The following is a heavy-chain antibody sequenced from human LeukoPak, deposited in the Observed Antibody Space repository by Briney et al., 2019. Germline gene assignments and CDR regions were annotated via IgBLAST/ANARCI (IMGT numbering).Heavy chain of an antibody. V-gene: IGHV1-8*01. CDR2: MNPNSGNT. Sequence: ASLRVTCKGSRYTFKSNDVNWGGQGTGQGIEWMGWMNPNSGNTGYAQKFQGRVTMTRNTSISTAYMELSSLRSEDTAVYYCARDPYSYYYGMDVWGQGTTVTVSS. CDR3: ARDPYSYYYGMDV. J-gene: IGHJ6*02. CDR1: RYTFKSND.